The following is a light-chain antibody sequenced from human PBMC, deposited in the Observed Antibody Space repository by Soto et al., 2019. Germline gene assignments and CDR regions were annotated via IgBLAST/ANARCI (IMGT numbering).Light chain of an antibody. CDR1: SSDVGNSNL. Sequence: QSALTQPASVSGSPGQSITIPCTGTSSDVGNSNLVSWYQQHPGKAPNLMIYEVTKRPSGVSNRFSGSKSGDTASLTISGLQAEDEADYYCCTYAGGVVFGGGTKVTVL. J-gene: IGLJ2*01. V-gene: IGLV2-23*02. CDR3: CTYAGGVV. CDR2: EVT.